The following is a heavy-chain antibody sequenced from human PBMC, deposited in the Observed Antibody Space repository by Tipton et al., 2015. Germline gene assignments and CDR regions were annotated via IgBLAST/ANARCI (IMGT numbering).Heavy chain of an antibody. D-gene: IGHD2-15*01. Sequence: QLVQSGAEVKKPGASVKVSCKASGYTFTSYYIHWVRQAPGQGLEWMGLINPSSGSTSYAQKFQGRVTMTRDTSTSTVYMDLSSLRSEDTAVYYCARGWYAGMSSSRVNWFDPWGQGTLVTVSS. J-gene: IGHJ5*02. V-gene: IGHV1-46*01. CDR2: INPSSGST. CDR1: GYTFTSYY. CDR3: ARGWYAGMSSSRVNWFDP.